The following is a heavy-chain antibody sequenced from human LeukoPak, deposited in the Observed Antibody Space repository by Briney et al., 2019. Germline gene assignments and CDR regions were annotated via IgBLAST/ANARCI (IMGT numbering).Heavy chain of an antibody. CDR3: ARDAIAVASYYYYYMDV. D-gene: IGHD6-19*01. CDR1: GCTFTSYY. Sequence: ASVKVSCKASGCTFTSYYMHWVRQAPGQGLEWMGIINPSGGSTSYAQKFQGRVTMTRDMSTSTVYMELSSLRSEDTAVYYCARDAIAVASYYYYYMDVWGKGTTVTVFS. CDR2: INPSGGST. J-gene: IGHJ6*03. V-gene: IGHV1-46*01.